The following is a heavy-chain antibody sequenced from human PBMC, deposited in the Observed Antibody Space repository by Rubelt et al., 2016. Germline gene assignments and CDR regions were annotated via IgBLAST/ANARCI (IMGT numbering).Heavy chain of an antibody. Sequence: RAAGEGLEWIGIINPSGGSTSYAQKFEGRFTTTTDTSTSTAYMELRSLRSDDTAVYYCARGHITGTIDHADYWGQGTLVTVSS. V-gene: IGHV1-46*01. CDR3: ARGHITGTIDHADY. D-gene: IGHD1-20*01. J-gene: IGHJ4*02. CDR2: INPSGGST.